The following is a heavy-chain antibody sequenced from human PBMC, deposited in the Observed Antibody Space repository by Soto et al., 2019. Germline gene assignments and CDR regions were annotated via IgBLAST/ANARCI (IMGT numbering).Heavy chain of an antibody. CDR3: ASSRSGTNYYYYYGMDV. CDR2: ISSSSSYI. CDR1: GFTFSSYS. V-gene: IGHV3-21*01. D-gene: IGHD6-19*01. Sequence: PGGSLRLSCAASGFTFSSYSMNWVRQAPGKGLEWVSSISSSSSYIYYADSVKGRFTISRDNAKNSLYLQMNSLRAEDTAVYYCASSRSGTNYYYYYGMDVWGQGTTVTVSS. J-gene: IGHJ6*02.